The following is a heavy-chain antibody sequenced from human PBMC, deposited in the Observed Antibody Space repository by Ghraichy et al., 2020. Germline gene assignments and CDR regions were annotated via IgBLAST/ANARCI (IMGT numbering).Heavy chain of an antibody. V-gene: IGHV3-21*01. Sequence: GGSLRLSCAASGFTFSSYSMNWVRQAPGKGLEWVSSISSSSSYIYYADSVKGRFTISRDNAKNSLYLQMNSLRAEDTAVYYCARGRDTAMVTGFDYWGQGTLVTVSS. CDR3: ARGRDTAMVTGFDY. D-gene: IGHD5-18*01. J-gene: IGHJ4*02. CDR2: ISSSSSYI. CDR1: GFTFSSYS.